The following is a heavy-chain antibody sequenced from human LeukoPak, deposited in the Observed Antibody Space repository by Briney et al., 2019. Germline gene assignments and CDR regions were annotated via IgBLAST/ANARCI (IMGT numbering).Heavy chain of an antibody. J-gene: IGHJ4*02. Sequence: GGSLRLSCAASGFSFNSDWMDWVRQAPGKGLEWVANIKPDGSQKYYVDSVEGRFTISRDNAQNSLFLQISSLRVEDSAVYYCARDRDSNWYPYLDCWGQGTLVAVSS. D-gene: IGHD6-13*01. CDR3: ARDRDSNWYPYLDC. CDR1: GFSFNSDW. V-gene: IGHV3-7*03. CDR2: IKPDGSQK.